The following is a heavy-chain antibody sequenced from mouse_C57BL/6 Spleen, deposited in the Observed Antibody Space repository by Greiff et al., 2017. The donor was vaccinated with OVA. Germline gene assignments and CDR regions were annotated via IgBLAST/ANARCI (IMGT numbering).Heavy chain of an antibody. J-gene: IGHJ3*01. CDR1: GYTFTSYG. D-gene: IGHD2-4*01. CDR3: ARWGYYDYDWFAY. V-gene: IGHV1-81*01. Sequence: VQLQQSGAELARPGASVKLSCKASGYTFTSYGISWVKQRTGQGLEWIGEIYPRSGNTYYNEKFKGKATLTADKSSSTAYMELRSLTSDDSAVYFCARWGYYDYDWFAYWGQGTLVTVSA. CDR2: IYPRSGNT.